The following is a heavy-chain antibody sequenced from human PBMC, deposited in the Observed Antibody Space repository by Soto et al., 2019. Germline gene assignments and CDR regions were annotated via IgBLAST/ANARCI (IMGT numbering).Heavy chain of an antibody. V-gene: IGHV3-7*01. CDR3: AALDTAMVKTAGY. Sequence: EVQLVESGGGLVQPGGSLRLSCAAPGYSISTYWMSWVRQAPGKGLEWVANVKQDGSEEYYVDSVKGRFTISRDNAKNSLYLQMNSLRAEDTAVYYCAALDTAMVKTAGYWGQGTLVTVSS. CDR1: GYSISTYW. J-gene: IGHJ4*02. D-gene: IGHD5-18*01. CDR2: VKQDGSEE.